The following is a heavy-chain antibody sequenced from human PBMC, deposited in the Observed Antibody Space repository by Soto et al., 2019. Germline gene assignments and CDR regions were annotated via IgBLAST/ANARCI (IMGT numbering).Heavy chain of an antibody. J-gene: IGHJ3*02. CDR2: ISYDGSNK. Sequence: GGSLRLSCAASGFTFSSYAMHWVRQAPGKGLEWVAVISYDGSNKYYADSVKGRFTISRDNSKNTLYLQMNSLRAEDTAVYYCAREQSEWELLHYPKGDAFDIWGQGTMVTVSS. CDR1: GFTFSSYA. CDR3: AREQSEWELLHYPKGDAFDI. D-gene: IGHD1-26*01. V-gene: IGHV3-30-3*01.